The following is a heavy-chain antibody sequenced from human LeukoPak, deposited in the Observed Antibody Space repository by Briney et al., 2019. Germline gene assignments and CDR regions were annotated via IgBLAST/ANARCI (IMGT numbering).Heavy chain of an antibody. D-gene: IGHD6-13*01. J-gene: IGHJ4*02. Sequence: GDSTYYGDSVKGRFTISRDSSKNTLYLQMNSLGGEDTAVYYCARDRLPFFGYSNTWQLDYWGQGTLVTVSS. CDR3: ARDRLPFFGYSNTWQLDY. CDR2: GDST. V-gene: IGHV3-23*01.